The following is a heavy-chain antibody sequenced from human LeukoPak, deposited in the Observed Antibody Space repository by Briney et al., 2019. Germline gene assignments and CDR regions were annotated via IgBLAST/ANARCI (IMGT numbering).Heavy chain of an antibody. Sequence: PGESLRLPCAASGFAFSSYSMSWVRQAPGKGLEWVSSINVSPAYISYADSVKGRFTISRDNAKNSLYLQMNSLRAEDTAVYFCARDLNWGAGALDIWGQGTMVTVSS. J-gene: IGHJ3*02. D-gene: IGHD7-27*01. CDR2: INVSPAYI. CDR3: ARDLNWGAGALDI. CDR1: GFAFSSYS. V-gene: IGHV3-21*01.